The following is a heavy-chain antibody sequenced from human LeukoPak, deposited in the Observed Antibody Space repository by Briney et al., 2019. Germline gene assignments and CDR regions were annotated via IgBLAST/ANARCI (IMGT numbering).Heavy chain of an antibody. V-gene: IGHV6-1*01. CDR3: ARMDIVVVPAAMPWVGGAFGI. CDR2: TYYRSKWYN. Sequence: SQTLSLTCAISGDSVSSNSAAWNWIRQSPSRGLEWLGRTYYRSKWYNDYAVSVKSRITINPDTSKNQFSLQLNSVTPEDTAVYYCARMDIVVVPAAMPWVGGAFGIWGQGTMVTVSS. CDR1: GDSVSSNSAA. D-gene: IGHD2-2*03. J-gene: IGHJ3*02.